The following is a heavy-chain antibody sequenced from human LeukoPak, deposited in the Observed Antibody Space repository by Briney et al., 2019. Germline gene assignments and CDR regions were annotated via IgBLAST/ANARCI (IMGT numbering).Heavy chain of an antibody. V-gene: IGHV1-18*01. Sequence: ASVKVSCKASGYIFTSNGISWVRQAPGQGLEWMGWISGKNGNTNYAQKVQGRVTMTTDTSTSTAYMDLRSLRSDDTALYYCTRGGASSGYDYWGQGTLVTVSS. J-gene: IGHJ4*02. CDR3: TRGGASSGYDY. CDR2: ISGKNGNT. D-gene: IGHD6-19*01. CDR1: GYIFTSNG.